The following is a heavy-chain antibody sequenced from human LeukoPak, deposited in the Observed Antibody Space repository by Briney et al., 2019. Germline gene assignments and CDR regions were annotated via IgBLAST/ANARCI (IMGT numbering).Heavy chain of an antibody. V-gene: IGHV3-30*02. CDR1: GFTFNSYG. CDR2: IRYDGSKS. D-gene: IGHD1-26*01. J-gene: IGHJ3*02. CDR3: AKDGGSGSYLAFDI. Sequence: PGGSLRLSCAASGFTFNSYGMQWVRQAPGKGLEWVAFIRYDGSKSYFADSVKGRFALSRDNSKNTLYLQMSSLRPEDTAVYFCAKDGGSGSYLAFDIWGQGTMVTVSS.